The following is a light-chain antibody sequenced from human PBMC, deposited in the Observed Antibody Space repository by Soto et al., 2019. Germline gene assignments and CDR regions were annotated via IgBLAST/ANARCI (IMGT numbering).Light chain of an antibody. CDR2: EVS. CDR1: SSDVGAYKY. J-gene: IGLJ3*02. Sequence: QSALTQPPSASGSPGQSVTISCTGTSSDVGAYKYVSWYQQYPGKAPKLMIYEVSKRPSGVPDRFSGSKSGNTASLTVSGLQAEDEADYYCTCYVGSNLWVFGGGTKLTVL. CDR3: TCYVGSNLWV. V-gene: IGLV2-8*01.